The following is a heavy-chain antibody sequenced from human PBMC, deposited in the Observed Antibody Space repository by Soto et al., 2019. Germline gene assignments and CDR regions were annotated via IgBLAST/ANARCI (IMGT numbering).Heavy chain of an antibody. D-gene: IGHD3-10*01. Sequence: PGESLKISCKGSAYSFNTYLIGRVRQMPGKEMEWMGIIYPGDSDTRYSPSFQGQVTISADKSISTAYLQWSSLKASDTAMYYCARQFGSGRRGPDYYYYYMYVWGKGTTVTVSS. J-gene: IGHJ6*03. CDR1: AYSFNTYL. CDR3: ARQFGSGRRGPDYYYYYMYV. CDR2: IYPGDSDT. V-gene: IGHV5-51*01.